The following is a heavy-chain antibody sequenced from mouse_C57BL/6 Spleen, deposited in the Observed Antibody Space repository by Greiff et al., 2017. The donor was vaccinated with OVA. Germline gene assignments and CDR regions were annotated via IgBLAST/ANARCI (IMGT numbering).Heavy chain of an antibody. CDR1: GYTFTSYW. V-gene: IGHV1-55*01. J-gene: IGHJ1*03. CDR2: IYPGSGST. CDR3: ARRRGSYWYFDV. Sequence: QVQLQQSGAELVKPGASVKMSCKASGYTFTSYWITWVKQRPGQGLEWIGDIYPGSGSTNYTEKFKSKATLTVDTSSSTAYMQLSSLTSEDSAVYYCARRRGSYWYFDVWGTGTTVTVSS.